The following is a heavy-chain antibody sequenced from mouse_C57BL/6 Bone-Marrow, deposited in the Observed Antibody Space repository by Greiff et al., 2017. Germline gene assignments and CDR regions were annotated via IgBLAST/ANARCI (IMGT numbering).Heavy chain of an antibody. V-gene: IGHV1-54*01. D-gene: IGHD2-5*01. J-gene: IGHJ4*01. Sequence: VQLQESGAELVRPGTSVKVSCKASGYAFTNYLIEWVKQRPGQGLEWIGVINPGSGGTNYNEKFKGKATLTADKSSSTAYMQLSSLTSEDSAVYCCARFPYYSNWYAMDYWGQGPSVTVSS. CDR3: ARFPYYSNWYAMDY. CDR1: GYAFTNYL. CDR2: INPGSGGT.